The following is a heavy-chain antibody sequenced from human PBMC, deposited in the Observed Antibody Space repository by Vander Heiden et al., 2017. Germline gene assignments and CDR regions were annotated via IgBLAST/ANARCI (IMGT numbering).Heavy chain of an antibody. Sequence: QVQLQASGPGRVKPSEPLSLTCTVSGDSTRGYYWSWIRQPAGKGLEWMGRICFSGSTEYNPPLKSRVTMSEETSKNLISLKLSSVTAADTAVYFCARSTSVLTLPYTWLDPWGHGTLVTVSS. CDR2: ICFSGST. D-gene: IGHD3-9*01. J-gene: IGHJ5*02. CDR1: GDSTRGYY. CDR3: ARSTSVLTLPYTWLDP. V-gene: IGHV4-4*07.